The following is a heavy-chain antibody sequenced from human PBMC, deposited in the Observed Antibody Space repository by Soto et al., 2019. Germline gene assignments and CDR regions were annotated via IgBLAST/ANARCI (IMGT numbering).Heavy chain of an antibody. J-gene: IGHJ6*02. CDR1: GYSFSSYV. D-gene: IGHD4-4*01. Sequence: PSGRVYCKGSGYSFSSYVTNFVRQATGQGLEWMGWMNPNSGNTGYAQKFQGRVTMTRNTSISTAYMELSSLRSEDTAVYYCARGWVLTTVTTAYYYYGMDVWGQGTTVTVSS. CDR2: MNPNSGNT. V-gene: IGHV1-8*01. CDR3: ARGWVLTTVTTAYYYYGMDV.